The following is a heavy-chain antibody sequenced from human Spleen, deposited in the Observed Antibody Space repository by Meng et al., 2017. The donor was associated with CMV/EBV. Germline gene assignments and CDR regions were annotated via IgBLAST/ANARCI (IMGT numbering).Heavy chain of an antibody. CDR2: ISGSGGST. D-gene: IGHD2-2*01. Sequence: GESLKISCAASGITFSNYAMSWVRQAPGKGLEWVSAISGSGGSTYYADSVKGRFTISRDNSKNTLYLQMNSLRAGDTAVYYCAKPVYQLLSRDAFDMWGQGTMVTVSS. J-gene: IGHJ3*02. V-gene: IGHV3-23*01. CDR1: GITFSNYA. CDR3: AKPVYQLLSRDAFDM.